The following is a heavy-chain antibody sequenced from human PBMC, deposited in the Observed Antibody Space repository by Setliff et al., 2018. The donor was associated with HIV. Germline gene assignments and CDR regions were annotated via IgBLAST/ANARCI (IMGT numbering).Heavy chain of an antibody. V-gene: IGHV7-4-1*02. CDR3: ARGGDRMQIWSRFPFDI. D-gene: IGHD3-10*01. CDR2: INTNTGSP. J-gene: IGHJ3*02. CDR1: GYTFNNYA. Sequence: PSVKVSCKASGYTFNNYALYWVRQAPGQGFEWMGWINTNTGSPTYAQGFTRRFVFSLDPSVRTAYLQITGLKAEDTAVYYCARGGDRMQIWSRFPFDIWGQGTMVTVSS.